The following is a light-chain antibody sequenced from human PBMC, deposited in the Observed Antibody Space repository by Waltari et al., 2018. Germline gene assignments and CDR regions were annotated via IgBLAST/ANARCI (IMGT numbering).Light chain of an antibody. V-gene: IGKV3-20*01. Sequence: EMVLKQSPGTLALSPGERANLSCRASQGVGKYLAWYQQRPGQAPRLLLYHASIRATGIPDRFSGSGSGTDFSLTISRLEPEDFAVYYCQKYDFLPATFGQGTTVEIK. CDR2: HAS. J-gene: IGKJ1*01. CDR3: QKYDFLPAT. CDR1: QGVGKY.